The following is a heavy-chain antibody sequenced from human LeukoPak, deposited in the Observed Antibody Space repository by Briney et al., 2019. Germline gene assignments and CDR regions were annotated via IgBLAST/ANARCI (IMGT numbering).Heavy chain of an antibody. CDR2: SYHSGDT. J-gene: IGHJ4*02. CDR1: GGSFSSSNW. Sequence: PSETLSLTCAVSGGSFSSSNWWSWVRQPPGKGLEWIGESYHSGDTNYNPSLKSRVTISVDTSKNQFSLKLSSVTAADTAVYYCARRKYYYGSGSASFDYWGQGTLVTVSS. V-gene: IGHV4-4*02. D-gene: IGHD3-10*01. CDR3: ARRKYYYGSGSASFDY.